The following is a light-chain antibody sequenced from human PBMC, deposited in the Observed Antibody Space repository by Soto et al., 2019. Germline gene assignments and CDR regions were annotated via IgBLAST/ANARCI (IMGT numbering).Light chain of an antibody. J-gene: IGKJ4*01. CDR1: QDISSH. Sequence: DIPLTQSPSFLSASVGDRVTITCRASQDISSHLAWYQQKPGKAPKLLIYAASTLQSGVPSGFGGSGSGTEFTLTITILQPEDFATYYCQQVKTYPLTFGGGTKVEIK. V-gene: IGKV1-9*01. CDR3: QQVKTYPLT. CDR2: AAS.